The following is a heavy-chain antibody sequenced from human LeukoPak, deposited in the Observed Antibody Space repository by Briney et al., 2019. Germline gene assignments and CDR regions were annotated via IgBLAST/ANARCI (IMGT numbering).Heavy chain of an antibody. CDR1: GGSISSYY. V-gene: IGHV4-59*08. J-gene: IGHJ4*02. D-gene: IGHD1-14*01. CDR3: ARGTAAASGSFDY. Sequence: SETLSLTCTVSGGSISSYYWTWIRQPPGKGLELIGYIHYNGGTNYNPSLKSRVTLSVDTSKNQISLKLSSVTAADTAVYFCARGTAAASGSFDYWGQGTRVTASS. CDR2: IHYNGGT.